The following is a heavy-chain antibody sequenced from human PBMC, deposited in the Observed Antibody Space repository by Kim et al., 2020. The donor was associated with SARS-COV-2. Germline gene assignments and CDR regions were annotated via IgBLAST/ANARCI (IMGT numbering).Heavy chain of an antibody. D-gene: IGHD6-19*01. CDR3: ARAVAGTYYYGMDV. V-gene: IGHV3-30*01. Sequence: ADPVKGRFTNSRDEYKNTLYLQMNSLGAEDTAVYYCARAVAGTYYYGMDVWGQGTTVTVSS. J-gene: IGHJ6*02.